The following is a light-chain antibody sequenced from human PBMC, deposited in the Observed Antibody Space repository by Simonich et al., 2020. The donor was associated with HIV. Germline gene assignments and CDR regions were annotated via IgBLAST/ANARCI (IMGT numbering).Light chain of an antibody. CDR1: QGISSY. CDR2: AAS. Sequence: DIQLTQSPSFLSASVGDRVTITCRASQGISSYLAWCQQKPGKAPKLLIYAASSLQSGVPSRCSGGGFGTDFTLTISSLQPEDFATYYCQQANTFPSITFGQGTRLEMK. V-gene: IGKV1-12*02. CDR3: QQANTFPSIT. J-gene: IGKJ5*01.